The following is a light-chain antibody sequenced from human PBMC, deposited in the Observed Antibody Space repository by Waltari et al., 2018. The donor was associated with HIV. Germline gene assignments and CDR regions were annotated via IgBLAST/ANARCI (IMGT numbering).Light chain of an antibody. J-gene: IGLJ2*01. CDR3: QTCDIDIVL. Sequence: QPVLTQSPSASASLGASVKLTCTLSTRHNTYAIAWHQLHPGNVPRCLMTVDKNGTHNEADEIPDRVSGSSSRAERYLVISSLQSEDEADYYCQTCDIDIVLFGGGTKLSVL. CDR1: TRHNTYA. V-gene: IGLV4-69*02. CDR2: VDKNGTH.